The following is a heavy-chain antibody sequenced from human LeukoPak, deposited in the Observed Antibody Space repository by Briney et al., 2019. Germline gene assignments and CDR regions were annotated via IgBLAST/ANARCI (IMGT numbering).Heavy chain of an antibody. V-gene: IGHV3-48*01. CDR3: ARGGSGPSRY. J-gene: IGHJ4*01. CDR1: GFTFNTYS. Sequence: GGSLRLSCAASGFTFNTYSMNWVRQAPGKGLEWISYISGSGGNIYYADSVKGRFTISRDNAKSSLNLQMSRLRAEDTAVYYCARGGSGPSRYWGHGTLVTVSS. D-gene: IGHD3-10*01. CDR2: ISGSGGNI.